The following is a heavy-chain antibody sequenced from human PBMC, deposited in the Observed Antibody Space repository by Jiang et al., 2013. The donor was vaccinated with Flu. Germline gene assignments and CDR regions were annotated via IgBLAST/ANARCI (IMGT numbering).Heavy chain of an antibody. J-gene: IGHJ5*02. CDR1: GGSISSHY. D-gene: IGHD2-2*01. Sequence: SGSGLVKPSETLSLTCTVSGGSISSHYWSWIRQPPGKGLEWIGYIYYSGSTNYNPSLKSRVTISVDTSKNQFSLKLSSVTAADTAVYYCARDYGAYCSSTSCYRGWFDPWGQGTLVTVSS. V-gene: IGHV4-59*11. CDR2: IYYSGST. CDR3: ARDYGAYCSSTSCYRGWFDP.